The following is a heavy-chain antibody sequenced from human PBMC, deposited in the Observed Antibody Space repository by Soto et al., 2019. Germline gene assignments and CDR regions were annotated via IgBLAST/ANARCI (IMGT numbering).Heavy chain of an antibody. V-gene: IGHV4-39*01. CDR2: IYYTGST. J-gene: IGHJ4*02. D-gene: IGHD4-17*01. Sequence: SEKLSLTCTVSGDSINSKSYYWGWVRQAPGKGLEWIGSIYYTGSTYYTPSLKSRVAISVDTSKNQFSLRLVSVTAADTAVYYCARHDLDGSYGDLKAPFDYRGKGTLVTVS. CDR1: GDSINSKSYY. CDR3: ARHDLDGSYGDLKAPFDY.